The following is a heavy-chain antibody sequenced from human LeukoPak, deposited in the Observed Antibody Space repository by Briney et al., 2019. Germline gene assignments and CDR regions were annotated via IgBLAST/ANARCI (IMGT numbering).Heavy chain of an antibody. CDR2: IFYSGST. J-gene: IGHJ5*02. CDR1: GGSISSYY. Sequence: SETLSLTCTVSGGSISSYYWSWIRQPPGKVLEWIGYIFYSGSTTYNPSLKSRVTISVDTSKNQFSLKLSSVTAADTAVYYCAKEGYCSGGSCLGLGLFDPWGQGTLVTVSS. V-gene: IGHV4-59*01. CDR3: AKEGYCSGGSCLGLGLFDP. D-gene: IGHD2-15*01.